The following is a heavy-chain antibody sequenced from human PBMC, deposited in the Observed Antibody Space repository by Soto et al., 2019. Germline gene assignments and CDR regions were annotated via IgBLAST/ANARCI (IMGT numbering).Heavy chain of an antibody. D-gene: IGHD5-18*01. CDR3: ARGREYSFGYNWFDP. J-gene: IGHJ5*02. CDR2: INPAEGRT. CDR1: GYPFTSYH. Sequence: QVQLVQSAAEVRKPGASVMLSCKTSGYPFTSYHMHWVRQAPGQVLEWMGVINPAEGRTRYSQKFQDRVTMTRDTSSSTVYMELNSLRSEDTAFYFCARGREYSFGYNWFDPWGQGTLVTVSS. V-gene: IGHV1-46*01.